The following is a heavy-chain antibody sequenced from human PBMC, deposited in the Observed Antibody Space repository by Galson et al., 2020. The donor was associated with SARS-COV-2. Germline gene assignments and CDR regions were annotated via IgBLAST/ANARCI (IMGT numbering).Heavy chain of an antibody. CDR3: ARASAVELLVYAPDK. CDR1: GFTFSYYS. Sequence: GGSLRLSCAASGFTFSYYSLHWVRQAPGKGLDWVAVISSDGSDKYYADSVKGRFTISRDNSKNTLFLQMNSLRTEDTAVYFCARASAVELLVYAPDKWGQGTMVTVSS. V-gene: IGHV3-30*04. D-gene: IGHD2-8*02. CDR2: ISSDGSDK. J-gene: IGHJ4*02.